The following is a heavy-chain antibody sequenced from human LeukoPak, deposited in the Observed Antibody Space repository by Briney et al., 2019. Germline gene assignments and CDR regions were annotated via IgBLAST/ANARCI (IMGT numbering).Heavy chain of an antibody. D-gene: IGHD3-22*01. CDR3: ARGLFLSGYLDAFDV. CDR1: GFTFSSSA. J-gene: IGHJ3*01. CDR2: ISGSGDRT. Sequence: GGSLRLSCAASGFTFSSSAMSWVRQAPGKGLEWVSTISGSGDRTYYADSVKGRCTISRDNSKNTLYLQMNSLRAEDTAVYFCARGLFLSGYLDAFDVWGQGTVVTISS. V-gene: IGHV3-23*01.